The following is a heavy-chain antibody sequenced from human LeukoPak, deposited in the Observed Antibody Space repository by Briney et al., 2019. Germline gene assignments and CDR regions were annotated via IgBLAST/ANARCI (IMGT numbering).Heavy chain of an antibody. V-gene: IGHV3-21*01. J-gene: IGHJ4*02. D-gene: IGHD6-13*01. Sequence: GGSLRLSCAASGFTFSSYAMSWVRQAPGKGLEWVSSISSSSSYIYYADSVKGRFTISRDNAKNSLYLQMNSLRAEDTAVYYCARDLIVAAANDYWGQGTLVTVSS. CDR2: ISSSSSYI. CDR1: GFTFSSYA. CDR3: ARDLIVAAANDY.